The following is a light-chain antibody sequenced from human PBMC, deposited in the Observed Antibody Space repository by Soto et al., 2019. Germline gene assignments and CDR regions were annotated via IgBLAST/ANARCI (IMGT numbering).Light chain of an antibody. V-gene: IGKV3-15*01. J-gene: IGKJ1*01. Sequence: EVVMTQSPATLSVSPGERATLSSRASQSVSSNLAWYQQKTGQAPRLLIYGASTRATGIPGRFSGSGSGTEFTLTISSLQSEDFAVYYCQQYKNWPPGTFGEGTKVEIK. CDR2: GAS. CDR1: QSVSSN. CDR3: QQYKNWPPGT.